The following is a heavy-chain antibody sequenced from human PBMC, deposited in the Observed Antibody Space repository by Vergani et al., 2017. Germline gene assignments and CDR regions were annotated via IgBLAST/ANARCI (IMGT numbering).Heavy chain of an antibody. D-gene: IGHD5-24*01. V-gene: IGHV1-69*08. CDR2: IISILGIA. CDR1: GGPFSSYT. Sequence: QVQLVQSGAEVKKPGSSVKVSCKASGGPFSSYTISWVRQAPGQGLEWMGRIISILGIANYAQKFQGRVTITADKSTSTAYMELSSLRSEDTAVYYCARDVRDGYNYRSDYWGQGTLVTVSS. CDR3: ARDVRDGYNYRSDY. J-gene: IGHJ4*02.